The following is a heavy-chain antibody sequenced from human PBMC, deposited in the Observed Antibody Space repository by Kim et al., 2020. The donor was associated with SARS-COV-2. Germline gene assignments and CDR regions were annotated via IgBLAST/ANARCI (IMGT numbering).Heavy chain of an antibody. J-gene: IGHJ4*02. Sequence: GESLKISCKGSGYSFTSYWISWVRQMPGKGLEWMGRIDPSDSYTNYSPSFQGHVTISADKSISTAYLQWSSLKASDTAMYYCARHEGGYSVYPKWGFGGYWGQGTLVTVSS. CDR2: IDPSDSYT. D-gene: IGHD5-12*01. CDR3: ARHEGGYSVYPKWGFGGY. V-gene: IGHV5-10-1*01. CDR1: GYSFTSYW.